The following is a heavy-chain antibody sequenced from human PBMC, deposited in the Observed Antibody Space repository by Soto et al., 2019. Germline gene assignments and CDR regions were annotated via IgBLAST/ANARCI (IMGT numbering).Heavy chain of an antibody. V-gene: IGHV4-39*01. Sequence: QLHLQESGPGLVKPSETLSLTCTVSGGSLTSTSYYWGWIRQPPGKGLEWIATIKNSGTTYYNPSLKSRITISIGTSKNRFSLRLSAVTAADAAVYYCARRSVSTGTIGRWFDPWGKGTLVTVSS. CDR3: ARRSVSTGTIGRWFDP. D-gene: IGHD1-1*01. J-gene: IGHJ5*02. CDR1: GGSLTSTSYY. CDR2: IKNSGTT.